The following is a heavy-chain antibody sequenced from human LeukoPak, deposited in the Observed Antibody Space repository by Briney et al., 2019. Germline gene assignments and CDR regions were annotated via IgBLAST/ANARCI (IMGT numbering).Heavy chain of an antibody. D-gene: IGHD6-13*01. CDR3: ARDRSGTEHFDY. Sequence: PGRSLRLSCAASGFTFSSYAMHWVRQAPAKGLEWVAVISYDGSNKYYADSVKGRFTISRDNSKNTLYLQMNSLRAEDTAVYYCARDRSGTEHFDYWGQGTLVTVSS. J-gene: IGHJ4*02. CDR2: ISYDGSNK. V-gene: IGHV3-30*04. CDR1: GFTFSSYA.